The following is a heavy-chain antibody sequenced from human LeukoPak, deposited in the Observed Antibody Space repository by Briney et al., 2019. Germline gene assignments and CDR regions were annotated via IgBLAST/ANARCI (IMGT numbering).Heavy chain of an antibody. Sequence: GASVKVSCKASGYTFTGYYMHWVRQAPGQGLEWMGWINPNSGGTNYAQKFQGRVTMTRDTSISTAYMELSRLRSDDTAVYYCARADLLTTGYYYYYYYMDVWGKGTTVTVSS. CDR2: INPNSGGT. J-gene: IGHJ6*03. CDR3: ARADLLTTGYYYYYYYMDV. V-gene: IGHV1-2*02. CDR1: GYTFTGYY. D-gene: IGHD4-11*01.